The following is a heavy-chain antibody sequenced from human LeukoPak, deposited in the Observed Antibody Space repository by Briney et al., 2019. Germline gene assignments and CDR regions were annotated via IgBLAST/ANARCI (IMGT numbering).Heavy chain of an antibody. D-gene: IGHD3-3*01. V-gene: IGHV4-59*01. CDR1: GGSISNYY. CDR3: ARSYERYYYYYGMDV. CDR2: IYYSGST. Sequence: SETLSLSCTVSGGSISNYYWSWIRQPPGKGLEWVGYIYYSGSTNYNPSLKSRVTISVDTSKNQFSLKLSSVTAADTAVYYCARSYERYYYYYGMDVWGQGTTVTVSS. J-gene: IGHJ6*02.